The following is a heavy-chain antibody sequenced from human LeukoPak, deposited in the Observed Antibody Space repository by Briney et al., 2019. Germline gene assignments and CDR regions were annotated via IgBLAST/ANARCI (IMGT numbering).Heavy chain of an antibody. CDR3: ARDRIVGATKFDY. CDR1: GFTFSSYS. Sequence: PGRSLRLSCAASGFTFSSYSMNWVRQAPGKGLEWVSYTSSSSSTIYYADSVKGRFTISRDNAKNSLYLQMNSLRDEDTAVYYCARDRIVGATKFDYWGQGTLVTVSS. CDR2: TSSSSSTI. D-gene: IGHD1-26*01. J-gene: IGHJ4*02. V-gene: IGHV3-48*02.